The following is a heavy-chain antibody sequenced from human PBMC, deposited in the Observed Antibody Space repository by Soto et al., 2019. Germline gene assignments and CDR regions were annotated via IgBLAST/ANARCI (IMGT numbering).Heavy chain of an antibody. V-gene: IGHV4-4*02. CDR1: SGSISSSNW. CDR3: ASGYDYSRLNFDY. Sequence: SETLSLTCAVSSGSISSSNWWSWVRQPPGKGLEWIGEIYHSGSTNYNPSLKSRVTISVDKSKNQFSLKLSSVTAADTAVYYCASGYDYSRLNFDYWGQGTLVTVSS. J-gene: IGHJ4*02. CDR2: IYHSGST. D-gene: IGHD5-12*01.